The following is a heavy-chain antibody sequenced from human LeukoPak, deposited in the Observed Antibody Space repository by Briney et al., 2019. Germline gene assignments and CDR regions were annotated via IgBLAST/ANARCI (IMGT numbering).Heavy chain of an antibody. J-gene: IGHJ5*02. CDR1: GFTFSTYE. CDR2: IGSSGSTI. D-gene: IGHD3-22*01. Sequence: GGSLRLSCEASGFTFSTYEMNRVRQTPGKGLEWVSCIGSSGSTIYYADSVKGRFTISRDNSKNTLNLQMNSLRAEDTAVYYCARDLGQYYDTSDNWFDPWGQGTLVTVSS. V-gene: IGHV3-48*03. CDR3: ARDLGQYYDTSDNWFDP.